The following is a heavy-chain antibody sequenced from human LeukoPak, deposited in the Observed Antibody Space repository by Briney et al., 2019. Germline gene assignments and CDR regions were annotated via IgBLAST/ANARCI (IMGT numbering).Heavy chain of an antibody. D-gene: IGHD2-2*01. Sequence: GASVKVSCKASGYTFTSYDINWVRQATGQGLEWMGWMNLNSGNTGYAQKFQGRVTITRNTSISTAYMELSSLRSEDTAVYYCARGNSLIRYCSSTSCLDYWGQGTLVTVSS. CDR2: MNLNSGNT. CDR3: ARGNSLIRYCSSTSCLDY. CDR1: GYTFTSYD. J-gene: IGHJ4*02. V-gene: IGHV1-8*03.